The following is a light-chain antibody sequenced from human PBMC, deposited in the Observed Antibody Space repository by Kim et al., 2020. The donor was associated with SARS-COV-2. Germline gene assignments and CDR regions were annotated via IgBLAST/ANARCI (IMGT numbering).Light chain of an antibody. V-gene: IGKV3-20*01. CDR3: QQYGQSPLT. CDR2: GTS. J-gene: IGKJ4*01. CDR1: ESVFIAS. Sequence: LSPGERATLSCRATESVFIASVAWYQQKPGQPPRLLISGTSSRASGIPDRFSGSGSGTDFFLTINRVEPEDVAVYYCQQYGQSPLTFGGGTKVEI.